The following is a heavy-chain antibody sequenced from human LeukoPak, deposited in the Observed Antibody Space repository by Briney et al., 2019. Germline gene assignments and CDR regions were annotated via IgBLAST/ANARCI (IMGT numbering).Heavy chain of an antibody. J-gene: IGHJ3*02. Sequence: PSETLSLTCTVSGGSISSYYWSWIRQPPGKGLEWIGYIYYSGSTNYNPSLKSRVTISVDTSKNQFSLKLSSVTAADTAVYYCASLRFFSTKGAFDIRGQGTMVTVSS. D-gene: IGHD5/OR15-5a*01. V-gene: IGHV4-59*01. CDR1: GGSISSYY. CDR2: IYYSGST. CDR3: ASLRFFSTKGAFDI.